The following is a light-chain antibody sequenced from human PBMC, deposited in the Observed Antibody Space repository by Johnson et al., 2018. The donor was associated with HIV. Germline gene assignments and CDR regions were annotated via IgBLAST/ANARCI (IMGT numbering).Light chain of an antibody. Sequence: QSVLTQPPSVSAAPGQKVTISCSGNTSNIGSNSVSWYQHLPGIAPKLLVYDRNKRPWGIPDRFSGSKSGTSATMAITGVHPGDEADYYCAAWDSGLSARYVFGPGT. V-gene: IGLV1-51*01. J-gene: IGLJ1*01. CDR3: AAWDSGLSARYV. CDR1: TSNIGSNS. CDR2: DRN.